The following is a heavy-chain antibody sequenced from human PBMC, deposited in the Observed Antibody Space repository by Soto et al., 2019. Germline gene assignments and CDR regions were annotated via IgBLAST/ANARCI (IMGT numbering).Heavy chain of an antibody. V-gene: IGHV1-46*01. CDR2: INPSGGST. D-gene: IGHD4-17*01. J-gene: IGHJ6*02. CDR1: GYTFTSYY. Sequence: VSVKVSCKASGYTFTSYYMHWVRQAPGQGLEWMGIINPSGGSTSYAQKFQGRVTMTRDTSTSTVYMELSSLRSEDTAVYYCARDLKGDDYGDYYYYGMDVWGQGTTVTVSS. CDR3: ARDLKGDDYGDYYYYGMDV.